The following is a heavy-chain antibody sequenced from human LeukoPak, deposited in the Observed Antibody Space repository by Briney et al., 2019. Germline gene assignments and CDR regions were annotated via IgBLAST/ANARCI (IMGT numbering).Heavy chain of an antibody. CDR1: GGSISRYY. CDR3: AGGGYCTRSSCFAPLFDY. D-gene: IGHD2-2*01. CDR2: IYNSGST. J-gene: IGHJ4*02. V-gene: IGHV4-59*01. Sequence: SETLSLTCTVSGGSISRYYWSWIRQPPGKGLEWIGYIYNSGSTNYNPSLKSRVTISVDTSKNQFSLRLSSVTAADTALYYCAGGGYCTRSSCFAPLFDYWGQGTLVTVSS.